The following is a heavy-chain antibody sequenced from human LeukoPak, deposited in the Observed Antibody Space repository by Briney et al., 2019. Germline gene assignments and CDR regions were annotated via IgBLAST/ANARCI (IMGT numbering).Heavy chain of an antibody. J-gene: IGHJ5*02. CDR1: GFTFSSYS. D-gene: IGHD6-13*01. Sequence: GGSLRLSCAASGFTFSSYSMSWVRQAPGKGLEWVSCIISSISYIYYADSVKGRFTNSRDNAKHSLNQQMNSLRAEDTAVYYCARDFLAAAGITWFDPGGEGTSVTVSS. V-gene: IGHV3-21*01. CDR3: ARDFLAAAGITWFDP. CDR2: IISSISYI.